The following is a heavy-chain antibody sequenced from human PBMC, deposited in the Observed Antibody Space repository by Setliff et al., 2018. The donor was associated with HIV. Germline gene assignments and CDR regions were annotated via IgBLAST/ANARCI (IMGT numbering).Heavy chain of an antibody. J-gene: IGHJ4*02. CDR2: IYSGGST. V-gene: IGHV3-66*02. CDR1: GFTVSSYY. D-gene: IGHD3-3*01. Sequence: GGSLRLSCVASGFTVSSYYMSWVRQAPGKGLEWVSTIYSGGSTYHADSVKGRFTLPRDTSKNTLFLQMNSLRPEDTAVYYCARVRLYNTALDYWGQGTLVTVSS. CDR3: ARVRLYNTALDY.